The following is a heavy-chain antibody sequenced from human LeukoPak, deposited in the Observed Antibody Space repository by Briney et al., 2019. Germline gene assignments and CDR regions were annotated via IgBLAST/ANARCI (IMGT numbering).Heavy chain of an antibody. CDR2: IKQHGSEK. V-gene: IGHV3-7*01. J-gene: IGHJ4*02. Sequence: GGSLKLPCEASGLTFNYPWMSWVAQAPGKGLQGVANIKQHGSEKSYLDSVKGRFTISRDNTKNSLFLQMNSLRAEDTAVYYCARVGIDYLASYHFDQWGQGTLVTVSS. D-gene: IGHD2/OR15-2a*01. CDR1: GLTFNYPW. CDR3: ARVGIDYLASYHFDQ.